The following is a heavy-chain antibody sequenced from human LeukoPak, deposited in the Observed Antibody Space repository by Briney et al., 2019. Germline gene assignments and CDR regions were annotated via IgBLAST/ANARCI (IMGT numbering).Heavy chain of an antibody. CDR2: IYYSGST. Sequence: SETLSLTCTVSGGFISSSSYYWGWIRQPPGKGLEWIGSIYYSGSTYYNPSLKSRVTISVDTSKNQFSLKLSSVTAADTAVYYCARAGVRGVTRYGMDVWGKGTTVTVSS. J-gene: IGHJ6*04. D-gene: IGHD3-10*01. CDR1: GGFISSSSYY. V-gene: IGHV4-39*07. CDR3: ARAGVRGVTRYGMDV.